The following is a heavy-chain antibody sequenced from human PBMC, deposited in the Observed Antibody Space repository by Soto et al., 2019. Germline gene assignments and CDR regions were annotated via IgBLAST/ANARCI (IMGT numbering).Heavy chain of an antibody. D-gene: IGHD1-1*01. CDR3: ARQPLDERQFGP. Sequence: SETLSLTCAVYVGPFSGYYWSWIRQPPGKGLEWIGEINRRGSTNYNPSLKSRVIISVDTSKNQFSLNLNSVTAADTAVYYCARQPLDERQFGPWGQGTLVTVSS. CDR1: VGPFSGYY. V-gene: IGHV4-34*01. CDR2: INRRGST. J-gene: IGHJ5*02.